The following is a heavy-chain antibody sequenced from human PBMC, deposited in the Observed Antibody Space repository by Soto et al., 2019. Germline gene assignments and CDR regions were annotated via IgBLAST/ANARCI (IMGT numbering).Heavy chain of an antibody. CDR2: INPSGGST. D-gene: IGHD3-3*01. J-gene: IGHJ6*02. V-gene: IGHV1-46*01. CDR3: ARGGRYDFWSGPGGYYYGMDV. Sequence: ASVKVSCKASGYTFTSYYMHWVRQAPGQGLEWMGIINPSGGSTSYAQKFQGRVTMTRDTSTSTVYMELSSLRSEDTAVYYCARGGRYDFWSGPGGYYYGMDVWGPGTTVNVSS. CDR1: GYTFTSYY.